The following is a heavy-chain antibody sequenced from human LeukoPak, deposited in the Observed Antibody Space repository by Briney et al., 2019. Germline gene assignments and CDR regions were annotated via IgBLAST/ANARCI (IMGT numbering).Heavy chain of an antibody. J-gene: IGHJ4*02. D-gene: IGHD1-14*01. V-gene: IGHV1-69*06. CDR3: ARGPRNQEDYYFDY. CDR2: IIPIFGTA. Sequence: SVKVSCKASGGTFSSYAISWVRQAPGQGLEWMGGIIPIFGTANYAQTFQGRVTITADKSTSTAYMELSSLRAEDTAVYYCARGPRNQEDYYFDYWGQGTLVTVSS. CDR1: GGTFSSYA.